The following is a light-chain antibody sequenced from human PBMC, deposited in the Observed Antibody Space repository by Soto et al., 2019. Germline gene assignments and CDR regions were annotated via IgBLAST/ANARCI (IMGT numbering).Light chain of an antibody. Sequence: QSVLTQPASVSGSPGQSITISCTGSSSDIGGYDYVSWYQQYPGKAPKLMIYDVRNRPSGVSNRFSGSKSGNTASLTISGLQADDEADYYCSSFTSSTTRVFGTGTKLTVL. V-gene: IGLV2-14*03. J-gene: IGLJ1*01. CDR2: DVR. CDR3: SSFTSSTTRV. CDR1: SSDIGGYDY.